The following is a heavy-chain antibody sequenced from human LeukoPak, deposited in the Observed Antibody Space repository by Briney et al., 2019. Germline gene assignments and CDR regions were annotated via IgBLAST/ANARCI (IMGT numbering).Heavy chain of an antibody. Sequence: GGSLRLSCAASGFTFSSYAMSWVRQAPGKGLEWVSAISGSGGSTYYADSVTGRFTISRDNSKNTLYLQMNSLRAEDTAVYYCAKDRSSRGYYFDYCGQGTLVTVSS. J-gene: IGHJ4*02. CDR3: AKDRSSRGYYFDY. V-gene: IGHV3-23*01. CDR1: GFTFSSYA. CDR2: ISGSGGST. D-gene: IGHD2-2*01.